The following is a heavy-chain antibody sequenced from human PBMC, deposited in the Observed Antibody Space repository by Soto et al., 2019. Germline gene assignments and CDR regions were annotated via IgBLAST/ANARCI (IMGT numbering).Heavy chain of an antibody. D-gene: IGHD3-3*01. CDR1: GGSISSYY. CDR3: ARDLRFLGNWFDP. Sequence: PSETLSLTCTVSGGSISSYYWSWIRQPPGKGLEWIGYIYYSGSTNYNPSLKSRVTISVDTSKNQFSLKLSSVTAADTAVYYCARDLRFLGNWFDPWGQGTLVTVSS. V-gene: IGHV4-59*12. CDR2: IYYSGST. J-gene: IGHJ5*02.